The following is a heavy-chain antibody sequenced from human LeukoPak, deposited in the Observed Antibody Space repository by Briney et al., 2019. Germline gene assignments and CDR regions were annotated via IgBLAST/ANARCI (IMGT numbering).Heavy chain of an antibody. Sequence: ASVKVSCKASGGTFSSYAISWVRQAPGQGLEWMGGIIPIFGTANYAQKFQGRVTITADESTSTAYMELSSLRSEDTAVYYCAREGLSDSSGPLWYFDYWGQGTLVTVSS. V-gene: IGHV1-69*13. CDR3: AREGLSDSSGPLWYFDY. CDR2: IIPIFGTA. J-gene: IGHJ4*02. D-gene: IGHD6-19*01. CDR1: GGTFSSYA.